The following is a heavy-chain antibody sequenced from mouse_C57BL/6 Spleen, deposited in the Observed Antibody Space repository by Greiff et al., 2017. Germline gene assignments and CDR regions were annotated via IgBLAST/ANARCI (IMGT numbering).Heavy chain of an antibody. D-gene: IGHD2-3*01. CDR2: IYPGDGDT. J-gene: IGHJ3*01. V-gene: IGHV1-82*01. Sequence: QVQLKESGPELVKPGASVKISCKASGYAFSSSWMNWVKQRPGKGLEWIGRIYPGDGDTNYTGKFKGKATLTADKSSSTAYMQLSSLTSEDSAVYFCARGGGYGGYYKFAYWGQGTLVTVSA. CDR3: ARGGGYGGYYKFAY. CDR1: GYAFSSSW.